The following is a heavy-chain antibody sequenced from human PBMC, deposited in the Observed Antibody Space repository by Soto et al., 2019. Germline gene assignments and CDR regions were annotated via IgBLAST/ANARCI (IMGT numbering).Heavy chain of an antibody. CDR1: GFSFSNYW. Sequence: EVQLVESGGGLVQPGGSLRLSCVASGFSFSNYWMAWVRQVPGKGLEWVAKIKEDGREKYYVDFAKGRFTISRDNANNLWYLQTGSLRAEDTALFYCAGDDDWRTVDYWGEVTLVAVSA. V-gene: IGHV3-7*01. CDR2: IKEDGREK. CDR3: AGDDDWRTVDY. J-gene: IGHJ4*02. D-gene: IGHD2-21*01.